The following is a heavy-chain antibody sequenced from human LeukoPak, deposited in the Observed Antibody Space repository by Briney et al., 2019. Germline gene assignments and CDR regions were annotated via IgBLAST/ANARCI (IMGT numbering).Heavy chain of an antibody. V-gene: IGHV1-18*01. D-gene: IGHD2-2*01. Sequence: ASVKVSCKASGYTFTSYGISWVRQAPGQGLEWMGWISAYNGNTNYAQKLQGRVTMTTDTSTSTAYMELRSLRSDDTAVYYCARARGYCSSTSCYPFDYWGQGTLVTVPS. CDR2: ISAYNGNT. CDR1: GYTFTSYG. CDR3: ARARGYCSSTSCYPFDY. J-gene: IGHJ4*02.